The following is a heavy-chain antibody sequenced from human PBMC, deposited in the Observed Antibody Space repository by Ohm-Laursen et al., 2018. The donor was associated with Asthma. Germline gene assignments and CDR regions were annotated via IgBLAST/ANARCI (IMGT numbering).Heavy chain of an antibody. CDR1: GFTFSGSW. CDR3: ATLSWYASQF. V-gene: IGHV3-7*01. J-gene: IGHJ4*02. D-gene: IGHD2-2*01. CDR2: IRPDGSQT. Sequence: RLSCAASGFTFSGSWMIWVRQAPGKGLQWLAFIRPDGSQTYYADSMEGRFSISRDNSKNSLYLQMSSLRGEDTAIYYCATLSWYASQFWGQGTLVTVSS.